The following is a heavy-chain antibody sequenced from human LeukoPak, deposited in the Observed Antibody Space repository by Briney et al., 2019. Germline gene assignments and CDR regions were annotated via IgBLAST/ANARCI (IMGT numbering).Heavy chain of an antibody. D-gene: IGHD2-2*01. V-gene: IGHV3-49*04. CDR3: ARNGGDYRNEGEYCSGTSCYLR. CDR1: GFNFGDYT. CDR2: IRRKTYGGTP. J-gene: IGHJ4*02. Sequence: GGSLRLSCTTSGFNFGDYTMSWVRQAPGKGLEWVGFIRRKTYGGTPEYAASVKGRITISRDDSKGIAYLQMNSLKTEDTAVYYCARNGGDYRNEGEYCSGTSCYLRWGQGTLVTVSS.